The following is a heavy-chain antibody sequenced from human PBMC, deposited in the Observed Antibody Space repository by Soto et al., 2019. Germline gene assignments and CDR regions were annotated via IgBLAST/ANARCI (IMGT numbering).Heavy chain of an antibody. CDR1: GFTFSHAW. CDR3: TRRIAVAGTYYFDY. J-gene: IGHJ4*02. Sequence: LLVESGGGFVQPGGSLRLSCVASGFTFSHAWMDWVRQAPGKGLEWVGRTKSISDGETTNYAASVAGRFTISRDDSKNTLFLHVNSLKTEDTGVYYCTRRIAVAGTYYFDYWGQGTLVTVSS. CDR2: TKSISDGETT. D-gene: IGHD6-19*01. V-gene: IGHV3-15*07.